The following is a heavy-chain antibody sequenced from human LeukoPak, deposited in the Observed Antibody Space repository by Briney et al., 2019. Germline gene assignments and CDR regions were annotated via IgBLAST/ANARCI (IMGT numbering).Heavy chain of an antibody. CDR3: ARGEYYDRSAYCFD. CDR2: INPNSGGT. V-gene: IGHV1-2*02. J-gene: IGHJ4*02. D-gene: IGHD3-22*01. Sequence: ASVKVSCKASGYTFTGYYMHWVRQAPGQGLEWMGWINPNSGGTNYVQRLQGRVTMTRDTSISTAYIELSRLRSDDTAVYYCARGEYYDRSAYCFDWGQGTLVTVSS. CDR1: GYTFTGYY.